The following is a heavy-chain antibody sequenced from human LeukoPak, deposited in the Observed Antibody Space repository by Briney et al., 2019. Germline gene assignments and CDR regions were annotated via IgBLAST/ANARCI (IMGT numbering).Heavy chain of an antibody. D-gene: IGHD3-9*01. Sequence: GRSLRLSCAASGFTFSSYAMHWVRQAPGKELEWVAVISYDGSNKYYADSVKGRFTISRDNSKNTLYLQMNSLRAEDTAVYYCARDYDILTGGLDYWGQGTLVTVSS. CDR3: ARDYDILTGGLDY. V-gene: IGHV3-30*04. CDR1: GFTFSSYA. J-gene: IGHJ4*02. CDR2: ISYDGSNK.